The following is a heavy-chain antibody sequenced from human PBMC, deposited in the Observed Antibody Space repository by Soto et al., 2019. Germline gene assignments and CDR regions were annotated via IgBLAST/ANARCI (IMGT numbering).Heavy chain of an antibody. D-gene: IGHD3-3*01. CDR3: ARHVASVGPTADSYYGVHA. J-gene: IGHJ6*02. CDR1: GGPFSRYT. V-gene: IGHV1-69*01. CDR2: ITPILGSA. Sequence: HVQLVQSGAEVRKPGSSVTISCKASGGPFSRYTFTWVRQAPGQGLEWMGGITPILGSANYAQKFQGRVTITADEPTTPVKMQLRSLRSEDTAVFYCARHVASVGPTADSYYGVHAWGQGTSVIVSS.